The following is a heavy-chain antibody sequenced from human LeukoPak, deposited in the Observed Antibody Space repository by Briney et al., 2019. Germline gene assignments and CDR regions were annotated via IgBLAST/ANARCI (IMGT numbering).Heavy chain of an antibody. Sequence: ASVKVSCKASGYTFTSYDINWVRQATGQGLEWMGWMNPNSGNTGYAQKFQGRVTMTRNTSISTAYMELSSLRSEDTAVYYCARGSGVSYYYGSGSSDFDYWGQGTLVTVS. CDR1: GYTFTSYD. V-gene: IGHV1-8*01. CDR2: MNPNSGNT. D-gene: IGHD3-10*01. J-gene: IGHJ4*02. CDR3: ARGSGVSYYYGSGSSDFDY.